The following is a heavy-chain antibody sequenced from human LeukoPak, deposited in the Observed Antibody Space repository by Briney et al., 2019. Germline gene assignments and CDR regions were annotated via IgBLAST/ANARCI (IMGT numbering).Heavy chain of an antibody. V-gene: IGHV1-46*01. Sequence: ASVKVSCKASGYTFTSYYMHWVRQAPGQGLEWMGIINPSGGSTSYAQKFQGRVTMTRDTSMSTVYIELSSLRSEDTAVYYCAREGDDYGDYRYFDYWGQGTLVTVSS. J-gene: IGHJ4*02. D-gene: IGHD4-17*01. CDR3: AREGDDYGDYRYFDY. CDR1: GYTFTSYY. CDR2: INPSGGST.